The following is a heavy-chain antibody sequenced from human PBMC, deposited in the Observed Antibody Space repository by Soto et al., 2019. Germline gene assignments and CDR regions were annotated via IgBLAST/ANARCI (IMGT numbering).Heavy chain of an antibody. CDR3: AGDPGDRNGMIV. J-gene: IGHJ6*02. Sequence: EVQVVESGGGLVQPGGSLRLSCAASGFTVSRDYMNWVRQAPGKGLEWVSVIYSGGSTYYADSVQGRFTISRDNSKNTLYLQMNSLRAEDTAVYYCAGDPGDRNGMIVWGQGTTVTVSS. CDR2: IYSGGST. CDR1: GFTVSRDY. V-gene: IGHV3-66*01. D-gene: IGHD1-26*01.